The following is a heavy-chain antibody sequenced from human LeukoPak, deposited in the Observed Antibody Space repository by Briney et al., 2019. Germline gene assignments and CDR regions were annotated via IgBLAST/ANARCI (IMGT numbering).Heavy chain of an antibody. D-gene: IGHD4-23*01. CDR3: ASLAGNYGGNSGAFDI. Sequence: PGGSLRLSCAASGFTFSSYAMHWVRQAPGKGLEWVAVISYDGSNKYYADSVKGRFAISRDNSKNTLYLQMNSLRAEDTAVYYCASLAGNYGGNSGAFDIWGQGTVVTVSS. V-gene: IGHV3-30*09. CDR1: GFTFSSYA. CDR2: ISYDGSNK. J-gene: IGHJ3*02.